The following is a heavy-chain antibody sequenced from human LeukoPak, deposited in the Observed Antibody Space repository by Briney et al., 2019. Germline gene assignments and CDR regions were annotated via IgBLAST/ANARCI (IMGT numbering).Heavy chain of an antibody. CDR2: IYYSGST. J-gene: IGHJ4*02. V-gene: IGHV4-30-4*07. CDR3: AMSITMIIVIIKRPPTIDY. Sequence: SETLSLTCAVSGGSISSGGYSWSWIRQPPGTGLEWIGYIYYSGSTYCNPSLKSRVTISVDTSKNQFSLKLSSVTAADTAVFYCAMSITMIIVIIKRPPTIDYWGQGTLVTVSS. D-gene: IGHD3-22*01. CDR1: GGSISSGGYS.